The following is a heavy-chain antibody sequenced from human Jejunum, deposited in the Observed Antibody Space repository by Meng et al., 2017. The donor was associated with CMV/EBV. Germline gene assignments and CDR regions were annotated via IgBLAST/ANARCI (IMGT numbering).Heavy chain of an antibody. J-gene: IGHJ4*02. CDR3: AREAYYYDTSGYPRGNYFDY. Sequence: YAMHWVRQAPGTALEWVAVISFDGSNKYYADSVQGRFTISRDNSKNTLSLQMSSLRVEDTAVYYCAREAYYYDTSGYPRGNYFDYWGQGTLVTVSS. V-gene: IGHV3-30-3*01. CDR1: YA. D-gene: IGHD3-22*01. CDR2: ISFDGSNK.